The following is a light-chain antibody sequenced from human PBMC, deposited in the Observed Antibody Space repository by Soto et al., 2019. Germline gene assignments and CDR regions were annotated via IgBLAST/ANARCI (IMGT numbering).Light chain of an antibody. J-gene: IGKJ5*01. V-gene: IGKV3-15*01. CDR1: QSARIS. CDR3: QQRSSAIT. Sequence: ETVMTQSPATLSVSPGERATLSCRASQSARISLGWYQQKPGQAPRLLIYDVSTRATGVPARFSGSGSGTEFTLTISSPQSEDFAVYYCQQRSSAITFGQGTRLENK. CDR2: DVS.